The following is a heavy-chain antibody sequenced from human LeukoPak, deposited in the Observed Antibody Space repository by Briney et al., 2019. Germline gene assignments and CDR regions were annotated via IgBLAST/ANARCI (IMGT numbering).Heavy chain of an antibody. CDR3: ARTTEGGYTYDYFYYYYMDV. J-gene: IGHJ6*03. V-gene: IGHV4-59*01. CDR1: GGSISSYY. D-gene: IGHD5-18*01. CDR2: IYYSGST. Sequence: SETLSLTCTVSGGSISSYYWSWIRQPPGKGLEWIGYIYYSGSTNYNPSLKSRVTISVDTSKNQFSLELNSVTAADTAVYFCARTTEGGYTYDYFYYYYMDVWGKGTTVTISS.